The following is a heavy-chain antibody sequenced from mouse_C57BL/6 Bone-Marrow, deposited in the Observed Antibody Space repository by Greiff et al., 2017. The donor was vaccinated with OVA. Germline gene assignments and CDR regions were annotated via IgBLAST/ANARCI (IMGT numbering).Heavy chain of an antibody. CDR3: ARHLSYYSNYVGFAY. V-gene: IGHV5-12*01. D-gene: IGHD2-5*01. CDR1: GFTFSDYY. Sequence: EVHLVESGGGLVQPGGSLKLSCAASGFTFSDYYMYWVRQTPEKRLEWVAYISNGGGSTYYPDTVKGRFTISRDNAKNTLYLQMSRLKSEDTAMYYCARHLSYYSNYVGFAYWGQGTLVTVSA. J-gene: IGHJ3*01. CDR2: ISNGGGST.